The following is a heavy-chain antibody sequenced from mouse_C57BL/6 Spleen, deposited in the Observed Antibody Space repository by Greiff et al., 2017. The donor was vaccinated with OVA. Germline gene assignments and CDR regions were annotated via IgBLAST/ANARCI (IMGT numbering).Heavy chain of an antibody. D-gene: IGHD2-5*01. J-gene: IGHJ4*01. CDR2: IWRGGST. CDR1: GFSLTSYG. Sequence: VQLQQSGPGLVQPSQRLSITCTVSGFSLTSYGVHWVRQSPGKGLEWLGVIWRGGSTDYNAAFMSRLSITKDNSKSQVFFKMNSLQADDTAIYYCAKMDYSNSYAMDYWGQGTSVTVSS. V-gene: IGHV2-5*01. CDR3: AKMDYSNSYAMDY.